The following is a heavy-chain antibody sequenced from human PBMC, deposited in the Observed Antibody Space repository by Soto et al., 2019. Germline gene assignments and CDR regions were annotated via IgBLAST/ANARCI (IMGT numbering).Heavy chain of an antibody. CDR2: INHSGST. Sequence: SETLSLTCAVTGGSISSSNWWSWVRQPPGKGLEWIGEINHSGSTNYNPSLKSRVTISVDTSKNQFSLKLSSVTAADTAVYYCARGRYYYGSGSYLHYYYMDVWGKGTTVTVSS. CDR1: GGSISSSNW. CDR3: ARGRYYYGSGSYLHYYYMDV. D-gene: IGHD3-10*01. V-gene: IGHV4-4*02. J-gene: IGHJ6*03.